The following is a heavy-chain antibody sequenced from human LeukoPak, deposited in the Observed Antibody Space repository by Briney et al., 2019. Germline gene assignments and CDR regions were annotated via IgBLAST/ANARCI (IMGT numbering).Heavy chain of an antibody. CDR3: AKGGSSWSAYFQH. D-gene: IGHD6-13*01. J-gene: IGHJ1*01. Sequence: GGSLRLSCAASGFSFNNAWMSWVRQAPGKGLEWVSGISGSGGRTYYADSVKGRFTISRDNSKNTLYLQMNSLRAEDTAVYYCAKGGSSWSAYFQHWGQGTLVTVSS. V-gene: IGHV3-23*01. CDR1: GFSFNNAW. CDR2: ISGSGGRT.